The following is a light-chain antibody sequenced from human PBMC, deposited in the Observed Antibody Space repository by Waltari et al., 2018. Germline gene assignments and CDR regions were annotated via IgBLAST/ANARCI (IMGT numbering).Light chain of an antibody. CDR1: DIGSKS. CDR2: DDS. J-gene: IGLJ2*01. Sequence: SYVLTQPPSVSVAPGKSAKITCGGNDIGSKSVHWYQQKPGQVPVLVVHDDSGRPSWIPGRVSGSTSGNTATLTITRVEVGDEADYYCQVWDRSTDHSIFGGGTELTVL. V-gene: IGLV3-21*03. CDR3: QVWDRSTDHSI.